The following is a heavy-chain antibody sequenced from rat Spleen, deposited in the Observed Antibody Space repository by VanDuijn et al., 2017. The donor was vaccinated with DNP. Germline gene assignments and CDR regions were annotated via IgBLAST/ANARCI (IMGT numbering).Heavy chain of an antibody. D-gene: IGHD1-3*01. CDR3: TTLNSGTYDS. Sequence: EVQLVESGGGLVQPGRSLKLSCEVSGFTFSNYGMAWVRQTPTKGLEWVASISTGGGNTYYRDSVKGRFTISRDNAKSSLYLHMDSLRSEDTATYYCTTLNSGTYDSWGQGVMVTVSS. CDR2: ISTGGGNT. CDR1: GFTFSNYG. J-gene: IGHJ2*01. V-gene: IGHV5S13*01.